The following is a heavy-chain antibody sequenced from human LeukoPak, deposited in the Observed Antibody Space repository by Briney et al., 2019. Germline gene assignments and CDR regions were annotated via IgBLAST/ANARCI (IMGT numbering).Heavy chain of an antibody. Sequence: GESLKISCKGSGYSFIGYWIGWVRQMPGKGLEWMGIISPGDSNTRYSPSFQGQVTMSADESISTAYLQWSSLKASNTAMYYCARGRGATVITNFDYWGQGTLVTVSS. CDR1: GYSFIGYW. CDR2: ISPGDSNT. CDR3: ARGRGATVITNFDY. J-gene: IGHJ4*02. V-gene: IGHV5-51*01. D-gene: IGHD4-17*01.